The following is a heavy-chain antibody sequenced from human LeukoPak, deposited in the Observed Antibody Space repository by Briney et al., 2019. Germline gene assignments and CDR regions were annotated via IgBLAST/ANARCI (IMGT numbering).Heavy chain of an antibody. CDR3: ARESGSYFFDF. CDR2: IIPILGIA. V-gene: IGHV1-69*04. CDR1: GGTFSSYA. D-gene: IGHD1-26*01. J-gene: IGHJ4*02. Sequence: SVKVSCKASGGTFSSYAISWVRQAPGQGLEWMGRIIPILGIANYAQKFQGRVTITADKSTSTAYMELSSLRSEDTAVYYCARESGSYFFDFWGQGTLVTVSS.